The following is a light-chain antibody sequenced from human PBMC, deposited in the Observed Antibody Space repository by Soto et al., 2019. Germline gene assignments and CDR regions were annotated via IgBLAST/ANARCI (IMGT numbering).Light chain of an antibody. V-gene: IGKV3-20*01. CDR3: HVYDSSRCIT. CDR1: QSVSSNF. Sequence: EMVLTQSPDTLSLSPGERATLSCRASQSVSSNFLAWYQKKPGHPPRLVIYVTSNRATGTPDRFSGSGSGTDFTLSISRLEPEDFAVYYCHVYDSSRCITLAQGTRLEV. J-gene: IGKJ5*01. CDR2: VTS.